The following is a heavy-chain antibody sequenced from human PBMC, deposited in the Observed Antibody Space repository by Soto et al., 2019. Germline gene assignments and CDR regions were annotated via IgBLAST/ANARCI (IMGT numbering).Heavy chain of an antibody. CDR2: INAGNGNT. Sequence: GASVKVSCKASGYTFTSYAMHWVRQAPGQRLEWMGWINAGNGNTKYSQKFQGRVTITRDTSASTAYMELSSLRSEDTAVYYCAGGGYCSSTSCPTDIFQGVYYYYGMDVWGQGTTVTVSS. J-gene: IGHJ6*02. D-gene: IGHD2-2*01. CDR1: GYTFTSYA. V-gene: IGHV1-3*01. CDR3: AGGGYCSSTSCPTDIFQGVYYYYGMDV.